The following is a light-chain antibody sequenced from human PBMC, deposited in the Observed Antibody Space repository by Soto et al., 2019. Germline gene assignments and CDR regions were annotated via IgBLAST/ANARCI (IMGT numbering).Light chain of an antibody. CDR2: AAS. V-gene: IGKV1-6*01. CDR1: RDVGSD. CDR3: LQDYGDSWT. J-gene: IGKJ1*01. Sequence: TQMTQSPLSLSASVGEKIIITGRASRDVGSDVSWYQQKPGQAPKLVIYAASNLYTGVPSRFSGRRSGTEFTLTISSLQPEDFASYYCLQDYGDSWTFGQGTKVDI.